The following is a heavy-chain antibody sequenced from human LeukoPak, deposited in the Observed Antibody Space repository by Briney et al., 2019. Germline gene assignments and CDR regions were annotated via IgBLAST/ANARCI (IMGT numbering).Heavy chain of an antibody. Sequence: GASVKVSCKASGFTFTNYYMHWVRQAPGQGLEWMGIINPSGSSTSYAQKFQGRVTMTRDTSTSTVYMELSSLRSEDTAIYYCARANSGGSTWWFDPWGQGTLVTVSS. V-gene: IGHV1-46*01. CDR1: GFTFTNYY. CDR2: INPSGSST. D-gene: IGHD2-15*01. J-gene: IGHJ5*02. CDR3: ARANSGGSTWWFDP.